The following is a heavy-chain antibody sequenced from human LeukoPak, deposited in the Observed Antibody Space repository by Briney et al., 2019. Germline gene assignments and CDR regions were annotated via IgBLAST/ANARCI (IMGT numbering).Heavy chain of an antibody. Sequence: SVKVSCKASGGTFSSYAISWVRQAPGQGLEWMGRIIPILGIANYAQRFQGRVTITADKSTSTAYMELSSLRSEDTAVYYCARDYLLIAVAGISNWFDPWGQGTLVTVSS. J-gene: IGHJ5*02. CDR3: ARDYLLIAVAGISNWFDP. D-gene: IGHD6-19*01. V-gene: IGHV1-69*04. CDR2: IIPILGIA. CDR1: GGTFSSYA.